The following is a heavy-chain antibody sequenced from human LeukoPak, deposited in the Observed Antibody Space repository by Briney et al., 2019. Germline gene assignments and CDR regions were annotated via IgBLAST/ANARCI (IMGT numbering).Heavy chain of an antibody. CDR1: GFTVSSNY. D-gene: IGHD2/OR15-2a*01. Sequence: QPGGSLRLSCAASGFTVSSNYMSWVRQAPGKGLEWVSVIYSGGTTYYADSVKGRFTISRDNSKNTLHLQMNSLRAEDTAVYYCTTFYTRLTDYWGQGTLVTVSS. CDR2: IYSGGTT. J-gene: IGHJ4*02. V-gene: IGHV3-66*01. CDR3: TTFYTRLTDY.